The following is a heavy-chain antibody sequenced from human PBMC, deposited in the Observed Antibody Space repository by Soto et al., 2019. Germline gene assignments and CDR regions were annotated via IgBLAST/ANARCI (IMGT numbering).Heavy chain of an antibody. J-gene: IGHJ6*02. CDR3: ARMDDFYGFDV. CDR1: GFTFSTYS. CDR2: ITSSSSYI. Sequence: GGSLRLSCAASGFTFSTYSINWVRQAPGKGLEWVSSITSSSSYIYYADSVKGRFTISRDNAKNSLYLQMNSPRAEDTAVYYCARMDDFYGFDVWGQGTTVTVSS. V-gene: IGHV3-21*01.